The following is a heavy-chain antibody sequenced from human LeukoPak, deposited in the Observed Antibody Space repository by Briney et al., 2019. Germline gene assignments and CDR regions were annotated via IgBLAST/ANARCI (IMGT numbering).Heavy chain of an antibody. Sequence: GGSLRLSCAASGFTFSSYAMHWVRQAPGKGLEWVAVISYDGSNKYYADSVKGRFTISRDNSKNTLYLQMNSLRAEDTAVYYCARPRGYSYGPTLDYWGQGTLVTVSS. D-gene: IGHD5-18*01. CDR1: GFTFSSYA. CDR3: ARPRGYSYGPTLDY. V-gene: IGHV3-30-3*01. CDR2: ISYDGSNK. J-gene: IGHJ4*02.